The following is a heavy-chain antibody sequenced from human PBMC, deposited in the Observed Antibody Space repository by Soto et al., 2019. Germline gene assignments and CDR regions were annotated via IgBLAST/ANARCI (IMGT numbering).Heavy chain of an antibody. J-gene: IGHJ4*02. CDR1: GFTFDTYS. CDR2: ISSTSSYI. Sequence: ELQLVESGGGLVKPGGSLRLSCAASGFTFDTYSMNWVRQAPGKGLEWVSSISSTSSYIYYADSVKGRFTISRDNAKNSLYLQMSSLRAEDTAVYYGAREATAEYFFDFWGQGTQVTVSS. D-gene: IGHD6-25*01. V-gene: IGHV3-21*06. CDR3: AREATAEYFFDF.